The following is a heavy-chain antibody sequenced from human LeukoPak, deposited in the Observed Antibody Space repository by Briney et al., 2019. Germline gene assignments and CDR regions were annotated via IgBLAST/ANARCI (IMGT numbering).Heavy chain of an antibody. CDR3: ATDHGSTSCYCGASDL. J-gene: IGHJ3*01. CDR2: ITGSSDST. Sequence: GGSLRLSCAASGFTFSSYVMSWVRQAPGKGLEWVSAITGSSDSTYYADSVKGRFTISRDNSKNTLYLQMNSLKTEDTAVYYCATDHGSTSCYCGASDLWGQGTRVIVSS. D-gene: IGHD2-2*01. V-gene: IGHV3-23*01. CDR1: GFTFSSYV.